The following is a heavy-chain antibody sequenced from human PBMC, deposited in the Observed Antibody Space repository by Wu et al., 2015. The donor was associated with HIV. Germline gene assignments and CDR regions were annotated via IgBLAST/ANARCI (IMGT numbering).Heavy chain of an antibody. V-gene: IGHV1-2*02. CDR2: VIPNSGGS. J-gene: IGHJ1*01. CDR3: TKDYGIVGSTLPEYFQH. D-gene: IGHD1-26*01. Sequence: QVQLVQSGTEGKKPGSSVKVSCKASGDTFSYSAISWVRQAPGQGLEWMGRVIPNSGGSKSPQKFQGRVTMTRDTSVSTVYLELTRLKFDDTAIYYCTKDYGIVGSTLPEYFQHWGQGTLVTVSS. CDR1: GDTFSYSA.